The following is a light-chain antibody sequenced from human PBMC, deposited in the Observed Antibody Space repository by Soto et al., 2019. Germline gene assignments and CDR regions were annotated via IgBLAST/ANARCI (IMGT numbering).Light chain of an antibody. Sequence: SYELTQPLSVSVTLGQTARITCGGNNTGSKNVHWYQQKPGQAPVLVIYRDTNRPCRIPERFSGSNSGNTATLTISRAQGGAEADYYCQLWDRSTGVFGGGTKLTVL. CDR3: QLWDRSTGV. CDR1: NTGSKN. V-gene: IGLV3-9*01. J-gene: IGLJ2*01. CDR2: RDT.